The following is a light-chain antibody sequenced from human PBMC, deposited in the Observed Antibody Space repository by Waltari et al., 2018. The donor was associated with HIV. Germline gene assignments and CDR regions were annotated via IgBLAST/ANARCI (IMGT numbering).Light chain of an antibody. CDR2: SSN. J-gene: IGLJ3*02. V-gene: IGLV1-47*01. CDR1: RSNIGSSS. CDR3: AVWDDSLSGRV. Sequence: QSVLPQPPSASGTPGQRVTISCSGGRSNIGSSSVSWYQQLPGTAPKLLIYSSNQRPSGVPDRFSASKSGTSASLAISGLRSEDEADYYCAVWDDSLSGRVFGGGTKVTVL.